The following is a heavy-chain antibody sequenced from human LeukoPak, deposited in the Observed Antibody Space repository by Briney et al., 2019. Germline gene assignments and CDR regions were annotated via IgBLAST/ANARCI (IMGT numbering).Heavy chain of an antibody. CDR1: GGSISSYY. CDR2: IYTSGST. Sequence: SETLSLTCTVSGGSISSYYWSWIRKPAGKGLEWIGRIYTSGSTNYNPSLKSRVTMSVDTSKNQFSLKLSSVTAADTAVYYCERDIVVVPAAISAFDIWGQGTMVTVSS. V-gene: IGHV4-4*07. J-gene: IGHJ3*02. CDR3: ERDIVVVPAAISAFDI. D-gene: IGHD2-2*01.